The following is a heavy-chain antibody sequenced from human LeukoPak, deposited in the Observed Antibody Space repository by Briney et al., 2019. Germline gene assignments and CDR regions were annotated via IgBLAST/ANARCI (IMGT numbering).Heavy chain of an antibody. CDR3: ARRVNGLDY. V-gene: IGHV5-51*01. CDR2: IYPGDSDT. J-gene: IGHJ4*02. Sequence: GESLKISCQGSGYSFATYWVGWVRQMPGKGLEWMGIIYPGDSDTRYSPSFQGQVTFSADKSISTAYLQWSSLKASDTAMYYCARRVNGLDYWGQGTLVTVSS. CDR1: GYSFATYW. D-gene: IGHD3-9*01.